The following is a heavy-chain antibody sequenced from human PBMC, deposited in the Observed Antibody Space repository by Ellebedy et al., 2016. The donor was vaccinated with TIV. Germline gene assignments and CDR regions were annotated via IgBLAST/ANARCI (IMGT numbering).Heavy chain of an antibody. CDR1: GGSISSYY. CDR3: ARGGLDYDYYYGMDV. D-gene: IGHD3-16*01. J-gene: IGHJ6*02. Sequence: SETLSLTXTVSGGSISSYYWSWIRQPPGKGLEWIGYIYYSGSTNYNPSLKSRVTISVDTSKNQFSLKLSSVTAADTAVYYCARGGLDYDYYYGMDVWGQGTTVTVSS. CDR2: IYYSGST. V-gene: IGHV4-59*01.